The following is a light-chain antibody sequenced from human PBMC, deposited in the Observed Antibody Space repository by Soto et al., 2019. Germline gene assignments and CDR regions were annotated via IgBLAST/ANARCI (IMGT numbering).Light chain of an antibody. J-gene: IGKJ2*01. Sequence: EIVLTQSPGTLSLSPGEGATLSCRASQSVASSSLAWYQQKPGQAPRLIIYGASNRATGTPDRFSGGGSGTDFALTIRRLAPGDFAVYYCQQYGSSSYTFGQGTKLEIK. CDR3: QQYGSSSYT. CDR2: GAS. CDR1: QSVASSS. V-gene: IGKV3-20*01.